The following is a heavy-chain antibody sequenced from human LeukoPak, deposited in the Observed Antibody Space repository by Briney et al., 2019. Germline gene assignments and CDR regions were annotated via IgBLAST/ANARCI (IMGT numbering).Heavy chain of an antibody. CDR3: ARSIRSCCSSSEENWFDP. D-gene: IGHD6-6*01. J-gene: IGHJ5*02. CDR2: INPNSGGT. Sequence: ASVKVSCKASGYTFTGYYMHWVRQAPGQGLEWMGRINPNSGGTNYAKKFQGRVTMTRDTSISTAYMELSRLRSDDTAVYYCARSIRSCCSSSEENWFDPWGQGTLVTVSS. V-gene: IGHV1-2*06. CDR1: GYTFTGYY.